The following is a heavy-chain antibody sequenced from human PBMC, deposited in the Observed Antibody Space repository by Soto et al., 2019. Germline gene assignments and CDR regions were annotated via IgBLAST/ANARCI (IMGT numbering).Heavy chain of an antibody. J-gene: IGHJ6*02. Sequence: QLVQSGAEVKKPGSSVKVSCKASVGTFSSYAISWVRQAPGQGLEWMGGIIPLFGTANYAQKFQGRVTITADESTSTAYMELSSLRSEDTAVYYCARGRSISYGSGSYYPHPSDYYYGMDVWGQGTTVTVSS. CDR3: ARGRSISYGSGSYYPHPSDYYYGMDV. V-gene: IGHV1-69*01. CDR1: VGTFSSYA. D-gene: IGHD3-10*01. CDR2: IIPLFGTA.